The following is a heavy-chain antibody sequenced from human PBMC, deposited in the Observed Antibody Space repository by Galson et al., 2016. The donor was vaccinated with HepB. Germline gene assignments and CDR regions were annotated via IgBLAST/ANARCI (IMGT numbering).Heavy chain of an antibody. CDR2: ISYDGSNK. CDR1: GFTFSNYA. J-gene: IGHJ6*02. V-gene: IGHV3-30-3*01. Sequence: SLRLSCAASGFTFSNYAMHWVRQAPGKGLEWVAVISYDGSNKNYADSVKGRFTISRDDSKNTLYLQMNSLRAEDTAVYYCARVGDDNNTWIQLWSNYYYYGMDVWGQGTTVTVSS. CDR3: ARVGDDNNTWIQLWSNYYYYGMDV. D-gene: IGHD5-18*01.